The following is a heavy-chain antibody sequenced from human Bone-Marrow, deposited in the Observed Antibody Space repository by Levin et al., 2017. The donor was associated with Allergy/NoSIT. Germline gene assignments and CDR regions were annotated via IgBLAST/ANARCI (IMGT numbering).Heavy chain of an antibody. CDR1: GFTFSSYW. D-gene: IGHD6-19*01. J-gene: IGHJ6*02. CDR2: INSDGSST. CDR3: ARDAGDWRKYSSGWYGMDV. Sequence: LSLTCAASGFTFSSYWMHWVRQAPGKGLVWVSRINSDGSSTSYADSVKGRFTISRDNAKNTLYLQMNSLRAEDTAVYYCARDAGDWRKYSSGWYGMDVWGQGTTVTVSS. V-gene: IGHV3-74*01.